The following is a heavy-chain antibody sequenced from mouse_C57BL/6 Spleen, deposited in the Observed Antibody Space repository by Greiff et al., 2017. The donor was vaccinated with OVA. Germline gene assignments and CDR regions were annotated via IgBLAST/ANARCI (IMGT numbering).Heavy chain of an antibody. CDR1: GYSFTDYN. D-gene: IGHD2-3*01. V-gene: IGHV1-39*01. CDR2: INPNYGTT. Sequence: VQLQQSGPELVKPGASVKISCKASGYSFTDYNMNWVKQSNGKSLEWIGVINPNYGTTSYNQKFKGKATLTVDQSSSTAYMQLNSLTSEDSAVYDCARRGYGGYDGYFDVWGTGTTVTVSS. J-gene: IGHJ1*03. CDR3: ARRGYGGYDGYFDV.